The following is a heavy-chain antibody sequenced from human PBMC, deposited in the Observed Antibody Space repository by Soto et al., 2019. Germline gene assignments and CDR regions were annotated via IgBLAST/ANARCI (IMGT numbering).Heavy chain of an antibody. CDR2: IIPIFGTA. CDR3: ASPKRGATGYSPLDAFDI. Sequence: ASVKVSCKASGGTLSSYAISWVRQAPGQGLEWMGGIIPIFGTANYAQKFQGRVTITADKSTSTAYMELSSLRSEDTAVYYCASPKRGATGYSPLDAFDIWGQGTMVTVSS. J-gene: IGHJ3*02. V-gene: IGHV1-69*06. D-gene: IGHD3-9*01. CDR1: GGTLSSYA.